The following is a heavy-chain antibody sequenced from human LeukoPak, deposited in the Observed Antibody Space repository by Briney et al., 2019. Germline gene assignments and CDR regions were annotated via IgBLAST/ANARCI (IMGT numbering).Heavy chain of an antibody. J-gene: IGHJ5*02. D-gene: IGHD2-21*02. Sequence: SETLSLTCTVSGGSISSHYWSWIRQPPGNGLEWIGYIYYSGSTNYNPSLKSRVTISVDTSKNQFSLKLSSVTAADTAVYYCARDTAWFDPWGQGTLVTVSS. V-gene: IGHV4-59*11. CDR1: GGSISSHY. CDR3: ARDTAWFDP. CDR2: IYYSGST.